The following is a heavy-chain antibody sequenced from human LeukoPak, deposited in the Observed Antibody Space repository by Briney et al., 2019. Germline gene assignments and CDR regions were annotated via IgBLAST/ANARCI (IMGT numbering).Heavy chain of an antibody. CDR2: ISTDASST. Sequence: GGSLRLSCPASGFTFSTYGMSWVRQAPGKGLVWVSRISTDASSTTYADSVKGRFTISRDNAKDTLYLQMSSLRAEDTAVYYCTGHHQAYSRTYWGQGTLVTVSS. CDR3: TGHHQAYSRTY. V-gene: IGHV3-74*01. J-gene: IGHJ4*02. CDR1: GFTFSTYG. D-gene: IGHD6-13*01.